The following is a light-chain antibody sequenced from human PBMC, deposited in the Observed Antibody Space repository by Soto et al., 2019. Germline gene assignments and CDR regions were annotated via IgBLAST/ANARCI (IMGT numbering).Light chain of an antibody. CDR2: DAS. J-gene: IGKJ5*01. V-gene: IGKV3-11*01. Sequence: DILLTQSPATLSLSPGERATLSCRASQSFSSYLAGYQQKPGQAPRLLIYDASKRATGIPARFSGRGSGTDFTLTISSLEPEDFAVYYCQQRSNWPPVITFGQGTRLEIK. CDR1: QSFSSY. CDR3: QQRSNWPPVIT.